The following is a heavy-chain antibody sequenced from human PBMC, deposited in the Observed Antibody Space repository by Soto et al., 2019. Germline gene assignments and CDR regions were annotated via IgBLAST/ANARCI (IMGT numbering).Heavy chain of an antibody. D-gene: IGHD3-16*01. CDR3: ARVMPSRAFDI. CDR2: IYHTANT. J-gene: IGHJ3*02. CDR1: GYSISTGYY. V-gene: IGHV4-38-2*01. Sequence: SETLSLTCAVSGYSISTGYYWGWIRQPPGKGLEWIGMIYHTANTYYNVSLESRVTISVDTSKNQFSLRLSSVTAADTAVYYCARVMPSRAFDIWGQGTMVTVSS.